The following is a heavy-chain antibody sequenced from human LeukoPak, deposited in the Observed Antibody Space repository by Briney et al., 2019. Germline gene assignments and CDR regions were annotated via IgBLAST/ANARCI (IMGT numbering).Heavy chain of an antibody. Sequence: LAGGSLRLSCAASGFTFSSYWMHWVRQAPGKGLVWVSRINTDGSSTSYADSVKGRFTISRDNAKNTLYLQMNSLRAEDTAVYYCARPRYCSSTSCYSVDYWGQGTLVTVSS. CDR1: GFTFSSYW. D-gene: IGHD2-2*02. V-gene: IGHV3-74*01. J-gene: IGHJ4*02. CDR3: ARPRYCSSTSCYSVDY. CDR2: INTDGSST.